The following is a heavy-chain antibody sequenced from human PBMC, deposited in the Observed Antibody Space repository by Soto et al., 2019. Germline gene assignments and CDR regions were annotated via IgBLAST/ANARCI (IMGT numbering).Heavy chain of an antibody. D-gene: IGHD2-8*01. V-gene: IGHV1-46*01. CDR3: ARPPYPGCINAVCYPLDY. J-gene: IGHJ4*02. Sequence: QVQLVQSGAEVKKPGASVKISCKASGYTFTSYYMHWVRQAPGQGLEWMGIINPSGGSTNYAQKLPGRFAMTRDTSTSTVYMELNSLRSEDTAVYYCARPPYPGCINAVCYPLDYWGQGTLVTVSS. CDR2: INPSGGST. CDR1: GYTFTSYY.